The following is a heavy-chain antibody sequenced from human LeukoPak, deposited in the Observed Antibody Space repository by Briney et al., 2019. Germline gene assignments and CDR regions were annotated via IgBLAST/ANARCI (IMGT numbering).Heavy chain of an antibody. Sequence: GGSLRLSCAASGFTFSNYAMSWICQAPGKGLEWVSAITGSGGNTYYADSVKGRFTISRDNSKNTVFLQMNSLRAEDTAVYYCAKWGDYDVLTGYYVSDYWGQGTLVTVSS. D-gene: IGHD3-9*01. CDR1: GFTFSNYA. CDR2: ITGSGGNT. CDR3: AKWGDYDVLTGYYVSDY. V-gene: IGHV3-23*01. J-gene: IGHJ4*02.